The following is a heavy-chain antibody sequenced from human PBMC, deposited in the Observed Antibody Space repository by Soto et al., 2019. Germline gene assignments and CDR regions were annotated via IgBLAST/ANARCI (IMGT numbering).Heavy chain of an antibody. Sequence: PSETLSLTCAISGDSVSGNSVACSWIRQSPSRGLEWLGRTYYRSKWFTNYAASVRSRITINPDTSKNQFSLQLNSLSPDDTAVYFCERDGAATGTYFAYWGQGAPV. CDR3: ERDGAATGTYFAY. J-gene: IGHJ4*02. CDR2: TYYRSKWFT. CDR1: GDSVSGNSVA. D-gene: IGHD1-1*01. V-gene: IGHV6-1*01.